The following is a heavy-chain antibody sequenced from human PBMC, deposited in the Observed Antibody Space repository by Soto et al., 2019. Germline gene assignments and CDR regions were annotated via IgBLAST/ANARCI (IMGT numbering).Heavy chain of an antibody. CDR3: ARDQERQWLDDYYYYGMDV. CDR1: GYTFTSYG. Sequence: ASVKVSCKXSGYTFTSYGISWVRQAPGQGLEWMGWISAYNGNSNYAQKLQGRVTMTTDTSTSTAYMELRSLRSDDTAVYYCARDQERQWLDDYYYYGMDVWGQGTTVTVSS. CDR2: ISAYNGNS. J-gene: IGHJ6*02. D-gene: IGHD6-19*01. V-gene: IGHV1-18*04.